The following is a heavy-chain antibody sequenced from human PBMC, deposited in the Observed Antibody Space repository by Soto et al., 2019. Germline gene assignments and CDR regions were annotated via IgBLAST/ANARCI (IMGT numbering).Heavy chain of an antibody. CDR1: GFTFSSNG. CDR3: AKEEGFCSGGSCHYLDY. V-gene: IGHV3-30*18. J-gene: IGHJ4*02. D-gene: IGHD2-15*01. CDR2: ISYDGSIK. Sequence: QIQLVESGGGVVQPGRSLRLSCAASGFTFSSNGMHWVRQAPGKGLEWVGVISYDGSIKYYADSVKGRFTISRDNSKNTLYLQMNSLREEDTAVYYCAKEEGFCSGGSCHYLDYWGQGTLVTVSS.